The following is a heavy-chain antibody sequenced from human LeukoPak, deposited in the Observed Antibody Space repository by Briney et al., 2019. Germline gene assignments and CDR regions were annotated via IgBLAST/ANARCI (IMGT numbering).Heavy chain of an antibody. Sequence: GGSLRLSCAASGFTFSSYAMSLVRQAPGKGLEWVSAISGSGGSTYYADSVKGRFTISRDNSKNTLYLQMNSLRAEDTAVYYCARASMVRGADYYYYYMDVWGKGTTVTVSS. D-gene: IGHD3-10*01. J-gene: IGHJ6*03. CDR3: ARASMVRGADYYYYYMDV. V-gene: IGHV3-23*01. CDR2: ISGSGGST. CDR1: GFTFSSYA.